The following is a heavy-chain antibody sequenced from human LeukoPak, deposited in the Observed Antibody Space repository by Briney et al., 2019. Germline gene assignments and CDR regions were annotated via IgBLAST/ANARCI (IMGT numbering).Heavy chain of an antibody. J-gene: IGHJ4*02. D-gene: IGHD2-2*01. CDR1: RGTFSSYA. V-gene: IGHV1-69*05. Sequence: SVKVSCKASRGTFSSYAISWVRQAPGQGLEWMGGFIPIFGTASYAQKSQGRVTITMDESTSTAYMELSSLRSEDTAMYYCGRADRYCTTTKCYYYFDYWGQGTLVTVSS. CDR3: GRADRYCTTTKCYYYFDY. CDR2: FIPIFGTA.